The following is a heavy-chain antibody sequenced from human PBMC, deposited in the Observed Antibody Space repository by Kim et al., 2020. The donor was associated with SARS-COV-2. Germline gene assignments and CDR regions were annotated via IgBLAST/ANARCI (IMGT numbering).Heavy chain of an antibody. J-gene: IGHJ4*02. CDR3: TTQVVGSRVVLFGHMEVFDY. V-gene: IGHV3-15*01. Sequence: RFTISRDDSKNTLYLQMNSLKTEDTAVYYCTTQVVGSRVVLFGHMEVFDYWGQGTLVTLSS. D-gene: IGHD2-15*01.